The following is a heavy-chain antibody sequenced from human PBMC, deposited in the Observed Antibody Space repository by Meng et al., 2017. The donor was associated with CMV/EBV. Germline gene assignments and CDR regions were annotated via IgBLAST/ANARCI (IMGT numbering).Heavy chain of an antibody. V-gene: IGHV4-34*01. CDR1: VGSVSGYY. CDR2: INHSGST. J-gene: IGHJ5*02. Sequence: QGLLKQWGAGLLMPSGPLSLPFAVYVGSVSGYYWSWIRQRPGRGLEWIGEINHSGSTNYNPSLKSRVTISVDTSKNQFSLKLSSVTAADTAVYYCARGGNWFDPWGQGTLVTVSS. CDR3: ARGGNWFDP.